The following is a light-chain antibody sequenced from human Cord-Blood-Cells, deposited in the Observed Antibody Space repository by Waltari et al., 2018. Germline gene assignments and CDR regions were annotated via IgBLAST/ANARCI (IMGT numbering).Light chain of an antibody. CDR3: QQSYSTPYT. V-gene: IGKV1-39*01. CDR1: QSISSY. J-gene: IGKJ2*01. Sequence: DIQMTQSPSSLSASVGDRVTITCRESQSISSYLNWYQQKPGKAPKLLIYAASSLQSGVPSRFSGSGSGTDFTRTISSLQPEDFATYYCQQSYSTPYTFGQGNKLEIK. CDR2: AAS.